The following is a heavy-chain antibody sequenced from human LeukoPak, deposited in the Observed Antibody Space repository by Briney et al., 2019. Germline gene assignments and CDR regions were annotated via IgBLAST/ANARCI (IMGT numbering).Heavy chain of an antibody. CDR2: INPNSGGT. CDR1: GYTFTGYY. J-gene: IGHJ4*02. D-gene: IGHD4-17*01. V-gene: IGHV1-2*02. CDR3: ARTGVYGDRTYYFDY. Sequence: GASVKVSCKASGYTFTGYYMHWVRQAPGQGLEWMGWINPNSGGTNYAQKFQGRVTMTRDTSISTAYMELSRLRSDDTAVYYCARTGVYGDRTYYFDYWGQGTLVTVSS.